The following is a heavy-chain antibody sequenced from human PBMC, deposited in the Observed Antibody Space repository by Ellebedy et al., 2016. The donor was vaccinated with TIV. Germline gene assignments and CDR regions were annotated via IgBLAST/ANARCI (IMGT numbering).Heavy chain of an antibody. CDR2: IYYGGST. J-gene: IGHJ4*02. CDR3: ARDHGGSLDY. Sequence: MPSETLSLTCTVSGGSISSYYWSWIRQPPGKGLEWIGYIYYGGSTNYNPSLKSRVTISVDTSKNQFSLKLSSVTAADTAVYYCARDHGGSLDYWGQGTLVTVSS. V-gene: IGHV4-59*01. D-gene: IGHD2-15*01. CDR1: GGSISSYY.